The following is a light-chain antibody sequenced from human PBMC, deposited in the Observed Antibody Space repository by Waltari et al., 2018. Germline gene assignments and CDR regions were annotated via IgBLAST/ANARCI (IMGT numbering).Light chain of an antibody. Sequence: QAGLTQPPSVSKGLRQTATLTCTGNSNNVGNQGAAWLQQHQGHPPKLLSYRNNNRPSGISERLAASRSGNPASLTITGLQPEDEADDYCSAWDSSLSHVVFGGGTKLTVL. CDR2: RNN. CDR3: SAWDSSLSHVV. V-gene: IGLV10-54*01. J-gene: IGLJ2*01. CDR1: SNNVGNQG.